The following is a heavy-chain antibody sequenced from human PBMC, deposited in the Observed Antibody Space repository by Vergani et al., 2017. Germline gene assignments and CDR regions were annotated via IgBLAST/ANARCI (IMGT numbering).Heavy chain of an antibody. CDR1: GYTFTGYY. CDR2: SNPNSGGT. D-gene: IGHD3-22*01. CDR3: ARVQYYYDSSGYYYLSAFDI. V-gene: IGHV1-2*06. Sequence: QVQLVQSGAEVKKPGASVKVSCKASGYTFTGYYMHWVRQAPGQGLEWMGRSNPNSGGTNYAQKFQGRVTMTRDTSISTAYMELSRLRSDDTAVYYCARVQYYYDSSGYYYLSAFDIWGQGTMVTVSS. J-gene: IGHJ3*02.